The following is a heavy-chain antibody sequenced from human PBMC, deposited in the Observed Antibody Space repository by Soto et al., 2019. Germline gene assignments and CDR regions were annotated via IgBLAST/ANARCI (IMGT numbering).Heavy chain of an antibody. J-gene: IGHJ6*02. CDR1: GYTLTELS. D-gene: IGHD5-18*01. CDR2: FDPEDGET. V-gene: IGHV1-24*01. Sequence: GASVKVSCKVSGYTLTELSMHWVRQAPGKGLEWMGGFDPEDGETIYAQKFQGRVTMTEDTSTDTAYMELSSLRSEDTAVYYCATMLRSHPSYSYGLMDVWGQGTTVTVSS. CDR3: ATMLRSHPSYSYGLMDV.